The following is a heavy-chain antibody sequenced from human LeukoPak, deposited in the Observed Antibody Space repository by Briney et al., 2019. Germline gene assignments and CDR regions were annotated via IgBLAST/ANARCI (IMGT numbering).Heavy chain of an antibody. V-gene: IGHV3-66*02. CDR3: ARDDGAGAGIYFDY. Sequence: GGSLRLSCAASGFTVSSNYMSWVRQAPGKGLEWVSVIYSGGSTYYADSVKGRFTISRDNSKNTLYLQMNSLRPEDTAVYYCARDDGAGAGIYFDYWGQGTLVTVSS. CDR1: GFTVSSNY. CDR2: IYSGGST. D-gene: IGHD6-19*01. J-gene: IGHJ4*02.